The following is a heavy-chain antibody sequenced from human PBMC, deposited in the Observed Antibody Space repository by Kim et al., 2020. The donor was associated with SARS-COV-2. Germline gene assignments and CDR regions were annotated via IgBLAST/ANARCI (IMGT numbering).Heavy chain of an antibody. D-gene: IGHD2-15*01. V-gene: IGHV3-66*01. Sequence: GGSLRLSCAASGFTVSSNYMSWVRQAPGKGLEWVSVIYSGGSTDYADSVKGRFTISRDNSKNTLYLQMNSLRAEDTAVYYCARDLVVGGLDYWGQGTLVTVSS. CDR3: ARDLVVGGLDY. CDR2: IYSGGST. CDR1: GFTVSSNY. J-gene: IGHJ4*02.